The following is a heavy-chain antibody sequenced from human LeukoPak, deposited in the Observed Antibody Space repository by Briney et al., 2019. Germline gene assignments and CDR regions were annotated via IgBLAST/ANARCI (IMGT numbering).Heavy chain of an antibody. Sequence: ETLSLTCAVSGDSISNSNWWSWVRQPPGKGLEWVSSITSSSSYIYHADSVKGRFTISRDNAKNSLYLQMDSLRVEDTAVYYCARDPYSGNYGAYYYYYMDVWGKGTTVTISS. CDR1: GDSISNSN. J-gene: IGHJ6*03. D-gene: IGHD1-26*01. V-gene: IGHV3-21*06. CDR3: ARDPYSGNYGAYYYYYMDV. CDR2: ITSSSSYI.